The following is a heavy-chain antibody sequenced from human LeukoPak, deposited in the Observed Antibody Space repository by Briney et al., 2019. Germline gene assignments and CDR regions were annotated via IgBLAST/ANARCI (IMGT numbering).Heavy chain of an antibody. CDR2: IHYSGST. CDR1: GGSISSPTYY. CDR3: ARLGGYHDPPDY. D-gene: IGHD3-16*02. V-gene: IGHV4-39*01. J-gene: IGHJ4*02. Sequence: SETLSLTCTVSGGSISSPTYYWAWIRQPPGKXLEWIRTIHYSGSTYDNPSLKSRFTISVDTSKNQFFLKLSSVTAADTAVYYCARLGGYHDPPDYWGQGTLVTVSS.